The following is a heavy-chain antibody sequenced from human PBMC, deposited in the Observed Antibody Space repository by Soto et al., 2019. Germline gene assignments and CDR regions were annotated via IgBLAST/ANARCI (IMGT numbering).Heavy chain of an antibody. D-gene: IGHD1-1*01. CDR1: GDSLSSNSAT. V-gene: IGHV6-1*01. J-gene: IGHJ3*02. Sequence: PSQSLSLTCAISGDSLSSNSATWNWIRKSPSRGLEWLGRTYYRSKWYNDYAVSVEGRITINPDTSKNQFSLQLNSVTPEDTAMCYCARRRNWNHASDIWGQGTMVTVSS. CDR2: TYYRSKWYN. CDR3: ARRRNWNHASDI.